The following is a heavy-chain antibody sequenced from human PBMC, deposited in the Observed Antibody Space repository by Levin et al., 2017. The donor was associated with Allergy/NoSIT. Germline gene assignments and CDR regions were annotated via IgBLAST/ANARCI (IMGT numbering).Heavy chain of an antibody. CDR1: GDNVSSNSVG. CDR3: ARAPGSDYDYVEGEFSLDYYFDS. Sequence: SETLSLTCVISGDNVSSNSVGWNWIRQSPSRGLEWLGRTYYRSKWYNEYAGSVKSRIIIAPDTSKNLFSLQLTSVTPAETAVYFCARAPGSDYDYVEGEFSLDYYFDSWGQGTLVTVSS. CDR2: TYYRSKWYN. V-gene: IGHV6-1*01. D-gene: IGHD3-16*01. J-gene: IGHJ4*02.